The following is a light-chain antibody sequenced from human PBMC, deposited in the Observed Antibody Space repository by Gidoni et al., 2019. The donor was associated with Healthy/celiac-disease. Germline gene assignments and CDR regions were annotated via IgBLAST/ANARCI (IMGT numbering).Light chain of an antibody. CDR3: QQCYSTSYT. CDR1: QNIGGY. Sequence: IQMTQSPSSLSASVGDRVTITCRASQNIGGYLNCYQNKPGKAPELLIFGATNLHSGAPPRFSGSGSGTDFSLTISSLQPEDFASYYCQQCYSTSYTFGQGTKVEIK. CDR2: GAT. J-gene: IGKJ2*01. V-gene: IGKV1-39*01.